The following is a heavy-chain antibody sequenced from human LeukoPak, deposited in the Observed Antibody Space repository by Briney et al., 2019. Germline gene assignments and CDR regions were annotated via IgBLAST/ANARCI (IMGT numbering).Heavy chain of an antibody. CDR3: AKDFGCCSGGSCYRQVGYFQH. CDR2: ISGSGGST. D-gene: IGHD2-15*01. J-gene: IGHJ1*01. Sequence: GGSLRLSCAASGFTFSSYAMSWVRQAPGKGLEWVSAISGSGGSTYYADSVKGRFTISRDNSKNTLYLQMNSLRAEDTAVYYCAKDFGCCSGGSCYRQVGYFQHWGQGTLVTVSS. V-gene: IGHV3-23*01. CDR1: GFTFSSYA.